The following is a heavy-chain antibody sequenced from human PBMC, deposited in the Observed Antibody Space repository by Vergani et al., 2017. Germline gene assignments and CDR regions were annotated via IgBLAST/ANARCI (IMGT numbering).Heavy chain of an antibody. CDR3: ARLARVVVPAARPLDL. Sequence: QVQLVQSGAEVKKPGASVKVSCKASGYTFSDQHLHWVRQAPGQGLEWVGWININSAATKLAQKFQGRVTMGTDTSITTGYMELSSLRSDDTAVYYCARLARVVVPAARPLDLWGQGTLITVSS. CDR1: GYTFSDQH. V-gene: IGHV1-2*02. D-gene: IGHD2-2*01. CDR2: ININSAAT. J-gene: IGHJ4*02.